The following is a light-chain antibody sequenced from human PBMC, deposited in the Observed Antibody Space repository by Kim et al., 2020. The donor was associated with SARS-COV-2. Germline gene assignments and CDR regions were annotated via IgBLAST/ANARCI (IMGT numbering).Light chain of an antibody. V-gene: IGLV1-44*01. CDR3: ASWDDSLNGYV. Sequence: QGVTISCSGGSSNIGSNAVNWYQHLPGTAPKLLIYFNNEWSSGVPDRFSASKSGTSASLAISGLQSDDEADYYCASWDDSLNGYVFGSGTKVTVL. CDR1: SSNIGSNA. J-gene: IGLJ1*01. CDR2: FNN.